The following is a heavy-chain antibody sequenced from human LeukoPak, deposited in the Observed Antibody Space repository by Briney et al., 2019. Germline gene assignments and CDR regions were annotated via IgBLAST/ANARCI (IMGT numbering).Heavy chain of an antibody. CDR2: IIPILGIA. J-gene: IGHJ4*02. CDR3: ASPFEGGVDY. V-gene: IGHV1-69*04. Sequence: RASVKVSCKASGGTFSSYAISWVRQDPGQGLEWMGRIIPILGIANYAQKFQGRVTITADKSTSTAYMELSSLRSEDTAVYYCASPFEGGVDYWGQGTLVTVSS. CDR1: GGTFSSYA. D-gene: IGHD3-16*01.